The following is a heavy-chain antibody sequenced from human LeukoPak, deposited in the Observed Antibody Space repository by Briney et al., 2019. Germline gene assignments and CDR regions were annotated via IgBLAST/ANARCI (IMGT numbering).Heavy chain of an antibody. J-gene: IGHJ3*02. CDR1: GGSFSGYY. CDR3: ARHGGTVAINDAFDI. Sequence: SETLSLTCAVYGGSFSGYYWSWIRQPPGKGLEWIGYIYYSGRTSYNPSLKSRVTISVDTSNNQFSLKLDSVTAADTAVYFCARHGGTVAINDAFDIWGQGTMVTVSS. V-gene: IGHV4-59*08. D-gene: IGHD1/OR15-1a*01. CDR2: IYYSGRT.